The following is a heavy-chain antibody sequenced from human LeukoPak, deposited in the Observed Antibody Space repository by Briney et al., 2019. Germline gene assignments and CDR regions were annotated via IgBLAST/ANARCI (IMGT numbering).Heavy chain of an antibody. V-gene: IGHV3-30*04. J-gene: IGHJ4*02. CDR1: GFTFSSYV. CDR3: ASYDYSKHSLDY. D-gene: IGHD4-11*01. CDR2: ISYDGSNK. Sequence: PGRSLRLSCAASGFTFSSYVMHWVRQAPGKGLEWVAVISYDGSNKYYADSVKGRFTISRDNSKNTLYLQMNSLRAEDTAVYYCASYDYSKHSLDYWGQGTLVTVSS.